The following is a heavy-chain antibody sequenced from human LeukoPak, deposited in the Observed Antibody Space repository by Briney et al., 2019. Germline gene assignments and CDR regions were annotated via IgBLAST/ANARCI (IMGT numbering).Heavy chain of an antibody. J-gene: IGHJ4*01. V-gene: IGHV4-59*10. Sequence: SETLSLTCAVYGGSFSSYYWSWIRQPAGKGLEWIGRIYTSGSTNYNPSLKSRVTMSVDTSKNQFSLKLSSVTAADTAVYYCARGLDSSGWIYGAPPLDYWGHGTLVTVSS. CDR2: IYTSGST. CDR1: GGSFSSYY. D-gene: IGHD6-25*01. CDR3: ARGLDSSGWIYGAPPLDY.